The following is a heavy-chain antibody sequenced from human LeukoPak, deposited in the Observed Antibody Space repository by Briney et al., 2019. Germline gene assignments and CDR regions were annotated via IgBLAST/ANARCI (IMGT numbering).Heavy chain of an antibody. Sequence: SETLSFTCAVSGGSISSGGYSWSWIRQPPGKGLEWIGYIYHSGSTYYNPSLRSRVTISVDRSKNQFSLKLSSVTAADTAVCYCASIGGLDAFDIWGQGTMVTVSS. CDR1: GGSISSGGYS. D-gene: IGHD3/OR15-3a*01. CDR3: ASIGGLDAFDI. CDR2: IYHSGST. V-gene: IGHV4-30-2*01. J-gene: IGHJ3*02.